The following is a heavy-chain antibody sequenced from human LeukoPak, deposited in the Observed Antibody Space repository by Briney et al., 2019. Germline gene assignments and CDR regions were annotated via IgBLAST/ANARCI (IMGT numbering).Heavy chain of an antibody. J-gene: IGHJ5*02. Sequence: GESLQISCKGSGYSFTSYWIGWVRQMPGKGLKWMGIIYPGDSDTRYSPSFQGQVTISADKSISTAYLQWSSLKASDTAMYYCARSVIRREPNWFDPWGQGTLVTVSS. D-gene: IGHD1-26*01. V-gene: IGHV5-51*01. CDR2: IYPGDSDT. CDR1: GYSFTSYW. CDR3: ARSVIRREPNWFDP.